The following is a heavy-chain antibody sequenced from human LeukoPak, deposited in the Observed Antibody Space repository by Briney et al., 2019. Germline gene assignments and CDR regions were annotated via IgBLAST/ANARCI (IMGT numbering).Heavy chain of an antibody. Sequence: ASVKVSCKASGGTFSSYAISWVRQAPGQGLEWMGIINPSGGSTSYAQKFQGRVTMTRDTSTSTVYMELSSLRSEDTAVYYCARGIFGVVISPGFDYWGQGTLVTVSS. CDR2: INPSGGST. J-gene: IGHJ4*02. D-gene: IGHD3-3*01. CDR3: ARGIFGVVISPGFDY. CDR1: GGTFSSYA. V-gene: IGHV1-46*01.